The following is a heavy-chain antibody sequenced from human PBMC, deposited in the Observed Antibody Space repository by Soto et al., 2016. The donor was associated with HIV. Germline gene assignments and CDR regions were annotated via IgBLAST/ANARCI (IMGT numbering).Heavy chain of an antibody. Sequence: EVQLVESGGGLVRPGESLRLSCEASEFTFSTYTMNWVRQSPGKGLEWVSSISSTSTDIYYAESVKGRFTISRDNAKNSLYLQMNSLRVEDTAVYYCARGPYSSSWYGMDVWGQGTTGHRLL. D-gene: IGHD6-13*01. V-gene: IGHV3-21*06. CDR3: ARGPYSSSWYGMDV. CDR2: ISSTSTDI. J-gene: IGHJ6*02. CDR1: EFTFSTYT.